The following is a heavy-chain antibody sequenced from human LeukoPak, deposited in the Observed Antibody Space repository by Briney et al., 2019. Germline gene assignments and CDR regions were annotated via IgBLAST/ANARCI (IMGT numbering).Heavy chain of an antibody. CDR1: GGSINTKAHY. J-gene: IGHJ4*02. Sequence: PSETLSLTCTVSGGSINTKAHYWASIRQTPGKGLEWIGSVFYNGNTYYNPSLKSRVAISVDTSKNQFSLRLSSVTAADTAVYYCAKHGEDSTGYYADFFDHCGQGTLITVSS. D-gene: IGHD3-22*01. CDR2: VFYNGNT. V-gene: IGHV4-39*01. CDR3: AKHGEDSTGYYADFFDH.